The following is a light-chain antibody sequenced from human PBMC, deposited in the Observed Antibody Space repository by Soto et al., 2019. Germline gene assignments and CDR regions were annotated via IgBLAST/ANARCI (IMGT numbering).Light chain of an antibody. Sequence: QTLLTEPPSSSGSPGQSVAISCTGTSSDVGGYNYVSWYQQHPGKAPKLMIYEVNKRPSGVPDRFSGSKSGNTASLTVSGLQAEDEADYYCSSYAGSSNVFGTGTNVTVL. CDR2: EVN. CDR1: SSDVGGYNY. V-gene: IGLV2-8*01. J-gene: IGLJ1*01. CDR3: SSYAGSSNV.